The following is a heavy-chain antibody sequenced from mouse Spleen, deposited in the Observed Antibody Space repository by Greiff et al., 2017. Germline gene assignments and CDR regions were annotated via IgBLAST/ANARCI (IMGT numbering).Heavy chain of an antibody. CDR1: GYTFTSYW. CDR3: ARGDSSGYEGAMDY. Sequence: QVQLQQPGAELVMPGASVKLSCKASGYTFTSYWMHWVKQRPGQGLEWIGEIDPSDSYTNYNQKFKGKATLTVDKSSSTAYMQLSSLTSEDSAVYYCARGDSSGYEGAMDYWGQGTSVTVSS. V-gene: IGHV1-69*01. CDR2: IDPSDSYT. D-gene: IGHD3-2*01. J-gene: IGHJ4*01.